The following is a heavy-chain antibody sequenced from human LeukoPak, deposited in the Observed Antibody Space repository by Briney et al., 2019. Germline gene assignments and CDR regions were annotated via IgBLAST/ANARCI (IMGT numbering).Heavy chain of an antibody. CDR2: IYYSGST. Sequence: SETLSLTCTVSGCSISSSSYYWGWIRQPPGKGLEWFGSIYYSGSTYYHPSLKSRVTISVDTSKNQFSLKLSSVTAADTAVYYCAREKAVTTDWFEPWGREPWSPSPQ. J-gene: IGHJ5*02. CDR1: GCSISSSSYY. V-gene: IGHV4-39*07. D-gene: IGHD4-17*01. CDR3: AREKAVTTDWFEP.